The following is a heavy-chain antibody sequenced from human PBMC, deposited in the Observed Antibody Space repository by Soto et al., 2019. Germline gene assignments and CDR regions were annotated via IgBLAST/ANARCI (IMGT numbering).Heavy chain of an antibody. CDR1: GYTYTSYN. J-gene: IGHJ4*02. CDR3: ARVWYDSRGYYPEY. Sequence: ASVKVSCKASGYTYTSYNMGWVRQAPGQGLEWMGWISAYSGNTNYAQKFQDRVTMTRDTSTSTTYMEVKSLRSDDTAVYYCARVWYDSRGYYPEYWGQGTLVSVSS. D-gene: IGHD3-22*01. CDR2: ISAYSGNT. V-gene: IGHV1-18*04.